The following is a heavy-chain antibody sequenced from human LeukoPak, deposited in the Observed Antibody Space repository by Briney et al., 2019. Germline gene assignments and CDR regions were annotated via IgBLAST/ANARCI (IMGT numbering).Heavy chain of an antibody. V-gene: IGHV4-34*01. D-gene: IGHD6-6*01. CDR3: ARGIHTKQLALPHFDS. J-gene: IGHJ4*02. Sequence: SETLSLTCAVYCGSFSGYYWSWIRQPPGKGLEWIGEINHSGSTNYNPSLKSRVTISVDTSKNQFSLKLSAVTAADTAVYYCARGIHTKQLALPHFDSWGQGTLVTASS. CDR2: INHSGST. CDR1: CGSFSGYY.